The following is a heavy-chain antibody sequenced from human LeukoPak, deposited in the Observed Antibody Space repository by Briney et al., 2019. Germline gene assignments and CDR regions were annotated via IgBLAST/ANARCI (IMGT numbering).Heavy chain of an antibody. Sequence: ASVKVSCKASGYTFTGDYMHWVRQAPGQGLEWMGWINPNSGGTNYAQKFQGRVTMTRDTSISTAYMELSRLRSDDTAVYYCARARLGYCSSTSCYTLYFDYWGQGTLVTVSS. CDR3: ARARLGYCSSTSCYTLYFDY. J-gene: IGHJ4*02. CDR1: GYTFTGDY. D-gene: IGHD2-2*02. V-gene: IGHV1-2*02. CDR2: INPNSGGT.